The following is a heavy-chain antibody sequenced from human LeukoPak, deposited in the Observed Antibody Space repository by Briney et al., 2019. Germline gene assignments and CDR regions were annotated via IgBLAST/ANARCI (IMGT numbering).Heavy chain of an antibody. D-gene: IGHD2-15*01. Sequence: GESLKISCKGSGCSFTSYWIGWVRQMPGKGLEWMGIIYPGDSDTRYSPSFQGQVTISADKSISTAYLQWSSLKASDTAMYYCASSPSVYCSGGSCSPFDYWGQGTLVTVSS. CDR3: ASSPSVYCSGGSCSPFDY. J-gene: IGHJ4*02. CDR2: IYPGDSDT. V-gene: IGHV5-51*01. CDR1: GCSFTSYW.